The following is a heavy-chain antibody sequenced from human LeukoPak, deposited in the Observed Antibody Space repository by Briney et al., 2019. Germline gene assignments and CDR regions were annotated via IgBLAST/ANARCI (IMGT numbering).Heavy chain of an antibody. CDR2: IYSGGST. D-gene: IGHD3-16*02. CDR1: GFTVSSNY. Sequence: PGGSLRLSCAASGFTVSSNYMSWVRQAPGKGLEWVSVIYSGGSTYYADSVKGRFTISRDNSKNTLYLQMNRLRAEDTAVYYCARDLRMITFGGVIAQGDYWGQGTLVTVSS. J-gene: IGHJ4*02. CDR3: ARDLRMITFGGVIAQGDY. V-gene: IGHV3-66*02.